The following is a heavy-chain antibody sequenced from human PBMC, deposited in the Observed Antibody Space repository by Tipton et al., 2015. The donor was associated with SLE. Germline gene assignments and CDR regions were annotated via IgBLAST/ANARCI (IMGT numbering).Heavy chain of an antibody. Sequence: QVQLVQSGAEVMKPGASVKVSCKASGYTFTGYYMHWVRQAPGQGLEWMGWINPNSGGTNYAQKFQGRVTMTRDTSISTAYMELSRLRYDDTAVYYCARDLDGSGTYAFDIWGQGTMVTVSS. J-gene: IGHJ3*02. CDR2: INPNSGGT. D-gene: IGHD3-10*01. CDR1: GYTFTGYY. V-gene: IGHV1-2*02. CDR3: ARDLDGSGTYAFDI.